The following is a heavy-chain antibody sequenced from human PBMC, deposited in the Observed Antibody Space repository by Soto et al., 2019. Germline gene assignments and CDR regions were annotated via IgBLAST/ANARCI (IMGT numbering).Heavy chain of an antibody. CDR2: IYHSGST. D-gene: IGHD5-12*01. V-gene: IGHV4-30-2*01. CDR3: ARGDGYNYGGSFDY. CDR1: GGSISSGGYS. J-gene: IGHJ4*02. Sequence: QLQLQESGSGLVKPSQTLSLTCAVSGGSISSGGYSWSWIRQPPGKGLEWIGYIYHSGSTYYNPSLKRRVTISVDRSKNQFSLKLSSVTAADTAVYYCARGDGYNYGGSFDYWGQGTLVTVSS.